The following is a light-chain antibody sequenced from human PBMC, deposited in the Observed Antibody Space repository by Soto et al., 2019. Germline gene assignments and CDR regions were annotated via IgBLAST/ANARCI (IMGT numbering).Light chain of an antibody. CDR2: VGTGGSVG. CDR1: SGYSNYK. J-gene: IGLJ2*01. CDR3: GADHGSGSNLPV. V-gene: IGLV9-49*01. Sequence: QSVLTQPPSASASLGASGTLTCTLSSGYSNYKVDWYQQRPGKGPRFVMRVGTGGSVGSKGYGIPDRFSVLGSGLNRYLTIKNIQEEDESDYHCGADHGSGSNLPVFGGGTKLTVL.